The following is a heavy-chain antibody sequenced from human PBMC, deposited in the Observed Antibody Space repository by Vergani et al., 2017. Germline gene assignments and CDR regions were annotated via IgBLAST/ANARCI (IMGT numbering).Heavy chain of an antibody. Sequence: QVQLQESGPGLVKPSETLSLTCTVSGGSISSYYWSWIRQPAGKGLEWIGRIYTSGSTNYNPSLKSRVTISVDTSKNQFTLKLSSVTAADTAVYYCAREPPIILRPEGDNWYFDLWGRGTLVTVSS. J-gene: IGHJ2*01. CDR2: IYTSGST. V-gene: IGHV4-4*07. CDR3: AREPPIILRPEGDNWYFDL. CDR1: GGSISSYY. D-gene: IGHD3-3*01.